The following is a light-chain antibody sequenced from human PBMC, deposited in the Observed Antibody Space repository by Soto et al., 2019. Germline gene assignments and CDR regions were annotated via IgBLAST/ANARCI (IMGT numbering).Light chain of an antibody. V-gene: IGLV2-14*03. CDR2: EVN. CDR1: SSDVGGYKY. Sequence: QSALTQPASVSASPGQSITISCTGTSSDVGGYKYVSWYQQRPGTAPKLIMFEVNNRPSGVSDRFSGSRSANTASLTISGLQAQDEADYYCSSYSSNNILSYVFGTGTKLIVL. J-gene: IGLJ1*01. CDR3: SSYSSNNILSYV.